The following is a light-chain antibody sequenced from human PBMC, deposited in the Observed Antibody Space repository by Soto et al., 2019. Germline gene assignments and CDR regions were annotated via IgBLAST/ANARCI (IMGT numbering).Light chain of an antibody. CDR3: LQKYFYPFT. Sequence: EIVLTQSPGTLSLSPGEGGTLSCRASQSISSSYLAWYQQKPGQSPRLLIYAASSRATGIPDRFSGSGSGTDFTLTISRLEPEDFATYYCLQKYFYPFTFGPGTKVDIK. CDR2: AAS. CDR1: QSISSSY. V-gene: IGKV3-20*01. J-gene: IGKJ3*01.